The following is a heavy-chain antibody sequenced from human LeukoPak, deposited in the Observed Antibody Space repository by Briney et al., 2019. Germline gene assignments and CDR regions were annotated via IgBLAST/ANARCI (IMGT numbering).Heavy chain of an antibody. Sequence: ASVTVSCKASGSTFTGYYMHWVGQAPGQGRGGMGGTNPNSGGTNSAQKLQGRVTMTSDTSISTANMELSKLRSDDADVYYCERVVKTAADSRSHFQH. V-gene: IGHV1-2*02. J-gene: IGHJ1*01. CDR3: ERVVKTAADSRSHFQH. D-gene: IGHD6-13*01. CDR1: GSTFTGYY. CDR2: TNPNSGGT.